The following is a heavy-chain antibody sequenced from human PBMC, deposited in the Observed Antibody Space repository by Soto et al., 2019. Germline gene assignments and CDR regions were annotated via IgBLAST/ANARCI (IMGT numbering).Heavy chain of an antibody. Sequence: TSETLSLTCSVSGISVSNGAYSWSWIRQSAGKGLEWIGYIFHSGSMRFNPSLESRATISLDKSRNQFSLTLASVTAADTALYYCARFPVATSHFDYWGPGTLVTVSS. CDR1: GISVSNGAYS. J-gene: IGHJ4*02. CDR2: IFHSGSM. CDR3: ARFPVATSHFDY. D-gene: IGHD5-12*01. V-gene: IGHV4-30-2*06.